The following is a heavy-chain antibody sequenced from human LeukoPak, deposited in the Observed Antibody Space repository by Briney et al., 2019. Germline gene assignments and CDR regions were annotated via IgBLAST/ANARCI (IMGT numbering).Heavy chain of an antibody. CDR3: ARRGATVTTDAFDI. J-gene: IGHJ3*02. D-gene: IGHD4-17*01. CDR1: GGTFSSYA. Sequence: SVKVSCKASGGTFSSYAISWVRQAPGQGLEWMGGIIPIFGTANYAQEFQGRVTITADESTSTAYMELSSLRSEDTAVGYCARRGATVTTDAFDIWGQGTMVTVSS. V-gene: IGHV1-69*01. CDR2: IIPIFGTA.